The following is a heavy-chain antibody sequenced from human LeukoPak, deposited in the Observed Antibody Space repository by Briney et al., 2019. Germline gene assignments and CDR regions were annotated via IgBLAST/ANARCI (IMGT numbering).Heavy chain of an antibody. D-gene: IGHD3-10*01. J-gene: IGHJ4*02. CDR3: LTLSGSSWYYFDY. Sequence: GGSLRLSCAASGFTFSSYEMNWVRQAPEKGVEWVSYISGSGTTIYYADAVKGQFTISRDNAKKSLYLQMTSLRAEDTAVYYCLTLSGSSWYYFDYWGQGTLVTVSS. V-gene: IGHV3-48*03. CDR1: GFTFSSYE. CDR2: ISGSGTTI.